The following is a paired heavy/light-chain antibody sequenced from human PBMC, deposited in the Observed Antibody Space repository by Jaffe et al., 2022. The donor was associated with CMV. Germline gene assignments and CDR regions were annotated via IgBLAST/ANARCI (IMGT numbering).Heavy chain of an antibody. V-gene: IGHV3-23*04. CDR1: GFPFSSYA. CDR2: ISNSGGTT. D-gene: IGHD3-10*01. J-gene: IGHJ5*02. Sequence: EVQLVESGGGLVQPGGSLRLSCAASGFPFSSYAMSWVRQAPGKGLEWVSAISNSGGTTYYADSVKGRFTISRDNSKNTLYLQVNSLRAEDTAVYYCAKGVRGVPPYTWFDPWGQGTLVTVSS. CDR3: AKGVRGVPPYTWFDP.
Light chain of an antibody. CDR1: SSDVGGYNY. Sequence: QSALTQPASVSGSPGQSITISCTGTSSDVGGYNYVSWYQQHPGKAPKLMIYDVNNRPSGVSNRFSGSRSGNTASLTISGLQVEDEANYYCSSYTSSSTLVFGGGTKLTVL. J-gene: IGLJ3*02. CDR3: SSYTSSSTLV. CDR2: DVN. V-gene: IGLV2-14*03.